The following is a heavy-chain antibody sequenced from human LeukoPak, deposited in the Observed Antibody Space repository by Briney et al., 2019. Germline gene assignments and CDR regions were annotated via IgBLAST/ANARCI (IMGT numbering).Heavy chain of an antibody. D-gene: IGHD3-10*01. CDR1: GGSISSYY. V-gene: IGHV4-59*01. Sequence: SETLSLTCTVSGGSISSYYWSWIRQPPGKGLEWIGYIYYSGSTNYKPSLKSRVTISVDTSKNQFSLKLSSVTAADTAVYYCARGGYYGSGNDFRFDPWGQGTPVTVSS. J-gene: IGHJ5*02. CDR3: ARGGYYGSGNDFRFDP. CDR2: IYYSGST.